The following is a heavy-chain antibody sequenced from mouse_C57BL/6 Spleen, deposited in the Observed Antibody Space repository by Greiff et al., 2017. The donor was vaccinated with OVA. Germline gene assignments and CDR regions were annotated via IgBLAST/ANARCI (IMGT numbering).Heavy chain of an antibody. CDR1: GYTFTSYW. Sequence: QVQLQQSGAELVKPGASVKLSCKASGYTFTSYWMHWVKQRPGQGLEWIGMIHPNSGSTNYNEKFKSKATLTVDKSSSPAYMTLSSLTYEESAVYYCARWEVITTVVAKGYYDAMDYWGQGTSVTVSS. V-gene: IGHV1-64*01. J-gene: IGHJ4*01. CDR3: ARWEVITTVVAKGYYDAMDY. D-gene: IGHD1-1*01. CDR2: IHPNSGST.